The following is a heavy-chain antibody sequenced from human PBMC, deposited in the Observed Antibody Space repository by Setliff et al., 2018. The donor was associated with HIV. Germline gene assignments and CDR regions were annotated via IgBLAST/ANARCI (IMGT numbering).Heavy chain of an antibody. CDR1: GGSVSSSSYY. Sequence: TLSLTCTVSGGSVSSSSYYWGWIRQPPGKGLEWIGSIYYSGSTYYNPSLKSRVTLSVDTSKNQFSLNLSSVTAADTAAYYCARHALLVLNKQFDYWGQGTLVTVSS. J-gene: IGHJ4*02. D-gene: IGHD2-21*01. V-gene: IGHV4-39*01. CDR3: ARHALLVLNKQFDY. CDR2: IYYSGST.